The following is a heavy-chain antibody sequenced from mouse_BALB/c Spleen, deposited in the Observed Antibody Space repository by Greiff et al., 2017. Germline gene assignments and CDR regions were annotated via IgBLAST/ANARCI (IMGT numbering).Heavy chain of an antibody. J-gene: IGHJ2*01. CDR1: GFTFSSFG. CDR2: ISSGSSTI. Sequence: EVHLVESGGGLVQPGGSRKLSCAASGFTFSSFGMHWVRQAPEKGLEWVAYISSGSSTIYYADTVKGRFTISRDNPKNTLFLQMTSLRSEDTAMYYCARENGDYWGQGTTLTVSS. CDR3: ARENGDY. V-gene: IGHV5-17*02.